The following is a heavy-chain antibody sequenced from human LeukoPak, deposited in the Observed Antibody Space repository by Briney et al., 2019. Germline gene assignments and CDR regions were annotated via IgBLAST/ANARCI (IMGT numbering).Heavy chain of an antibody. CDR1: GFTFSNYY. J-gene: IGHJ6*02. V-gene: IGHV3-11*01. CDR2: IISGGSTI. CDR3: ARASITMIVVVHYGMDV. Sequence: GGSLRLSCPASGFTFSNYYMIWIGQAPGKGLEWVSTIISGGSTIYYADSVKGRFTISRENAKNSLYLQMNSLRAEDTAVYYCARASITMIVVVHYGMDVWGQGTTVTVSS. D-gene: IGHD3-22*01.